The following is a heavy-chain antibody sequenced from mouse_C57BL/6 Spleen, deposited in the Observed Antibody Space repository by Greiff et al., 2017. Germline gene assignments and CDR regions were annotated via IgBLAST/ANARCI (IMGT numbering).Heavy chain of an antibody. J-gene: IGHJ4*01. D-gene: IGHD1-1*01. CDR2: IYPGDGDT. Sequence: VMLVESGPELVKPGASVKISCKASGYAFSSSWMNWVKQRPGKGLEWIGRIYPGDGDTNYNGKFKGKATLTADKSSSTAYMHLSSLTSEDSAVYFCARNYPRNYYAMDYWGQGTSVTVSS. CDR3: ARNYPRNYYAMDY. V-gene: IGHV1-82*01. CDR1: GYAFSSSW.